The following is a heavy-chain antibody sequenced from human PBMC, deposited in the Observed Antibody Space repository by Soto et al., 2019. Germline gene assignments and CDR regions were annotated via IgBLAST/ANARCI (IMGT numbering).Heavy chain of an antibody. CDR2: IYYSGST. Sequence: PSETLSLTCTVSGGSISSGDYYWSWIRQPPGKGLEWIGYIYYSGSTYYNPSLKSRVTISVDTSKNQFSLKLSSVTAADTAVYYCARVNGSSGYREYYYYGMDVWGQGTTVTVSS. J-gene: IGHJ6*02. CDR1: GGSISSGDYY. CDR3: ARVNGSSGYREYYYYGMDV. D-gene: IGHD3-22*01. V-gene: IGHV4-30-4*01.